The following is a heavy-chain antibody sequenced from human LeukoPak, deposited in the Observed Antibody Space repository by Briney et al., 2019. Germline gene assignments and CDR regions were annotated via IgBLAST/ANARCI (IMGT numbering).Heavy chain of an antibody. V-gene: IGHV3-21*01. CDR3: ARWVGVGCSGGSCYSDPNDY. CDR2: ISSSSSYI. D-gene: IGHD2-15*01. CDR1: GFTFSSYS. Sequence: PGGSLRLSCAASGFTFSSYSMNWVRQAPGKGLEWVSSISSSSSYIYYADSVKGRFTISRDNAKNSLYLQMNSLRAEDTAVYYRARWVGVGCSGGSCYSDPNDYWGQGTLVTVSS. J-gene: IGHJ4*02.